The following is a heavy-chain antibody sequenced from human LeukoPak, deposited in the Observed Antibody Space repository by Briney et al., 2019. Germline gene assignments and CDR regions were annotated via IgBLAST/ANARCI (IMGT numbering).Heavy chain of an antibody. CDR3: TSDLLINQYAFDI. CDR2: IRSKAYGGTT. J-gene: IGHJ3*02. CDR1: GFTFGDYA. V-gene: IGHV3-49*04. Sequence: GGSLRLSCTASGFTFGDYAMSRVRQAPGKGLEWVGFIRSKAYGGTTEYAASVKGRFTISRDDSKSIAYLQMNSLKTEDTAVYYCTSDLLINQYAFDIWGQGTMATVSS. D-gene: IGHD3-10*01.